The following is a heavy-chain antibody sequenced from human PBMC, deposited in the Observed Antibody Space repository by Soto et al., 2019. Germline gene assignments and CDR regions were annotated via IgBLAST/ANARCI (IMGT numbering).Heavy chain of an antibody. CDR1: GYSISSGYY. Sequence: ATLSLTCTVSGYSISSGYYWAWIRQPPGKGPEWIASIYHGGTTFYNPSLKSRITLSVATSNKQFSLKLTSVTAADTAVYYCARDGYYYGAGSYGAYYYYVRDVWGQGTTVTGS. J-gene: IGHJ6*01. CDR2: IYHGGTT. V-gene: IGHV4-38-2*02. D-gene: IGHD3-10*01. CDR3: ARDGYYYGAGSYGAYYYYVRDV.